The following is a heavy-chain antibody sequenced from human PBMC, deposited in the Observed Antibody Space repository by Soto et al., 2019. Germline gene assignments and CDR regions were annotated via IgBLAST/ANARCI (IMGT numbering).Heavy chain of an antibody. J-gene: IGHJ4*02. D-gene: IGHD3-22*01. CDR3: AKRGLAYYDSSGYPN. Sequence: SLRLSCAASGFTFSSYAMSWVRQSPGKGLEWVSAISGSGGSTYYADSVKGRFTISRDNSKNTLCLQMNSLRAEDTAVYYCAKRGLAYYDSSGYPNWGKGTLVTVSS. V-gene: IGHV3-23*01. CDR1: GFTFSSYA. CDR2: ISGSGGST.